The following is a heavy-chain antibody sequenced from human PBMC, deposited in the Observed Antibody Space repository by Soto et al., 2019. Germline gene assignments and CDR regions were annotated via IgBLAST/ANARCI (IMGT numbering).Heavy chain of an antibody. CDR1: GGTFSSYA. D-gene: IGHD2-15*01. V-gene: IGHV1-69*06. Sequence: QVQLVQSGAEVKKPGSSVKVSCKASGGTFSSYAISWVRQAPGQGLEWMGGIIPIFGTANYAQKFQGRVTITADKSTSTAYMELRSLRSDDTAVYYCARDGILLGSQSYWYFDLWGRGTLVTVSS. J-gene: IGHJ2*01. CDR2: IIPIFGTA. CDR3: ARDGILLGSQSYWYFDL.